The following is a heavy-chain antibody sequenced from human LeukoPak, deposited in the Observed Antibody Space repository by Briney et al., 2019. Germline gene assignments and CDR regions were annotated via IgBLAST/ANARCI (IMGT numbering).Heavy chain of an antibody. CDR2: ILGRGDTT. Sequence: PGGSLRLSCAASGFTVSSNYMSWVRQAPGKGLEWVSVILGRGDTTHYADSVKGRFTISRDNSKNTLYLQMNALRAEDTAVYYCVGDWFDPWGQGTLVTVSA. CDR1: GFTVSSNY. CDR3: VGDWFDP. J-gene: IGHJ5*02. V-gene: IGHV3-23*01.